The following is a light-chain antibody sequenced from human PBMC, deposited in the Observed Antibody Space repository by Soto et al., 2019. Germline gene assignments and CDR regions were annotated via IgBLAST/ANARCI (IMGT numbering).Light chain of an antibody. J-gene: IGKJ1*01. CDR3: QQYDNLPWT. V-gene: IGKV1-33*01. CDR2: DAS. CDR1: QDISKY. Sequence: DIQMTQSPSSLSASVGDRVTITCQASQDISKYLTWYQQKPGNAPKLLIYDASNLETGVPSRFSGSGSGTDFTLSISSLQPEDIATYYCQQYDNLPWTFGQGTKVDIK.